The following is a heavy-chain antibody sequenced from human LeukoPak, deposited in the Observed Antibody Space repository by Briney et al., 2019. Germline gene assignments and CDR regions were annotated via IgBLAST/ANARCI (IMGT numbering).Heavy chain of an antibody. Sequence: VASVKVSCKASGYTFTGYYMHWVRQAPGQGLEWMGWINPNSGGTNYAQKFQGRVTMTRDTSISTAYMELSSLRSEDTAVYYCARDKGGSSSIFDYWGQGTLVTVSS. V-gene: IGHV1-2*02. CDR3: ARDKGGSSSIFDY. D-gene: IGHD6-6*01. CDR1: GYTFTGYY. J-gene: IGHJ4*02. CDR2: INPNSGGT.